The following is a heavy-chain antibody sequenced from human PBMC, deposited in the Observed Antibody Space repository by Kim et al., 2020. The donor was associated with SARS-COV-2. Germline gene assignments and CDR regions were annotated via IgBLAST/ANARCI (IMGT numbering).Heavy chain of an antibody. Sequence: SVKVSCKASGGTFSNYAITWVRQAPGQGLEWMGGIIPIFGSANYAQKFHGRVTITAEESTSTAYMELSSLRSEDTAVYYCAKARSGSYYNTDCWGQGTLVTVST. D-gene: IGHD3-10*01. CDR2: IIPIFGSA. J-gene: IGHJ4*02. V-gene: IGHV1-69*13. CDR3: AKARSGSYYNTDC. CDR1: GGTFSNYA.